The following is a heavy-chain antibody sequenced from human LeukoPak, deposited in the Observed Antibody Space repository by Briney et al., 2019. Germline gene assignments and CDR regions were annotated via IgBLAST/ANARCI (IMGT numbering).Heavy chain of an antibody. J-gene: IGHJ4*02. CDR1: GFTFRNAW. CDR2: IKSKTDGGTT. Sequence: PGGSRRHSCAASGFTFRNAWMTWVRQAPGKGLEWVGRIKSKTDGGTTDYAAPVKGRFTISRDDSKNTLYLQMNSLKTEDTAVYYCTTDDPITMIVVAPMGYWGQGTLVTVSS. D-gene: IGHD3-22*01. V-gene: IGHV3-15*01. CDR3: TTDDPITMIVVAPMGY.